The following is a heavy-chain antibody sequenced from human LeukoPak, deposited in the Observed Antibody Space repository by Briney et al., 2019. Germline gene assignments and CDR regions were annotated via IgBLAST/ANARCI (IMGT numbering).Heavy chain of an antibody. D-gene: IGHD6-6*01. CDR2: VDPEDGET. CDR1: GYTFTDYY. V-gene: IGHV1-69-2*01. CDR3: ATIEYSSSSRAFDI. J-gene: IGHJ3*02. Sequence: ASVKVSCKVSGYTFTDYYMHWVQQAPGKGLEWMGLVDPEDGETIYAEKFQGRVTTTADTSTDTAYMELSSLRSEDTAVYYCATIEYSSSSRAFDIWGQGTMVTVSS.